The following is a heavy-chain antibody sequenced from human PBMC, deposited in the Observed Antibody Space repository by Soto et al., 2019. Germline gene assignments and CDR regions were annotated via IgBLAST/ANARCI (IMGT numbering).Heavy chain of an antibody. CDR1: GYSISSGYY. CDR2: IYHSGST. Sequence: SETLSLTCTVSGYSISSGYYWGWIRQPPGKGLEWIGSIYHSGSTYYNPSLKSRVTISVDTSKTQFSQKLSSVTAADTAVYYCARVTIFGVVITPYYYYGMDVWGQGTTVTVSS. V-gene: IGHV4-38-2*02. J-gene: IGHJ6*02. CDR3: ARVTIFGVVITPYYYYGMDV. D-gene: IGHD3-3*01.